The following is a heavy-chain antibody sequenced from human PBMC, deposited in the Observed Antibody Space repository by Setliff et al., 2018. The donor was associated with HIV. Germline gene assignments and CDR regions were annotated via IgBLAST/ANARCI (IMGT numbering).Heavy chain of an antibody. CDR3: ARGYYNFWSGYPPLDY. CDR1: GGSISTYY. D-gene: IGHD3-3*01. J-gene: IGHJ4*02. V-gene: IGHV4-59*01. CDR2: IYSSGST. Sequence: SETLSLTCTVSGGSISTYYWNWIRQPPGKGLEWIGYIYSSGSTNYNPSLKSRVTISVDTSKNQLSLKLSSVTAADTAVYYCARGYYNFWSGYPPLDYWGQGTLVTVSS.